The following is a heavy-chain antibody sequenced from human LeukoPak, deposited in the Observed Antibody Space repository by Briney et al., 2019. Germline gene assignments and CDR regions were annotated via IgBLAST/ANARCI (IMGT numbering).Heavy chain of an antibody. D-gene: IGHD2-8*01. J-gene: IGHJ6*03. V-gene: IGHV1-2*02. CDR3: ARVGRGYCTNGVCYTGDYYYYMDV. Sequence: GASVKVSCKASGYTFTGYYVHWVRQAPGQGLEWMGWMNPKSGGTNYAQKFQGRVTITADKSTSTAYVELSSLRSEDTAVYYCARVGRGYCTNGVCYTGDYYYYMDVWGKGTTVTVSS. CDR1: GYTFTGYY. CDR2: MNPKSGGT.